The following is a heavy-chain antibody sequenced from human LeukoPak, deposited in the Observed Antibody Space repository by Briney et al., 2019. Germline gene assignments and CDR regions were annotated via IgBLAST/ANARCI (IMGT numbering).Heavy chain of an antibody. J-gene: IGHJ4*02. D-gene: IGHD1-26*01. V-gene: IGHV4-59*01. CDR1: GGSISSYY. Sequence: SETPSLTCTVSGGSISSYYWSWIRQPPGKGLEWIGYIYYSGSTNYNPSLKSRVTISVDTPKNQFSLKLSSVTAADTAVYYCAMLRGSYVHWGQGTLVTVSS. CDR3: AMLRGSYVH. CDR2: IYYSGST.